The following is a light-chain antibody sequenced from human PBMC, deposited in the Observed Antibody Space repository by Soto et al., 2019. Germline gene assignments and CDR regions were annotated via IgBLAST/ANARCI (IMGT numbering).Light chain of an antibody. CDR1: SSDVGGYNY. CDR2: EVS. Sequence: QSALTQPASVSGSPGQSITISCTGTSSDVGGYNYVSWYQQHPGKAPKLMIYEVSNRPSGVSNRFSGPKSGNTASLTISGLQAEDEADYYCSSYTSSSIDYVFGTGTKLTVL. V-gene: IGLV2-14*01. J-gene: IGLJ1*01. CDR3: SSYTSSSIDYV.